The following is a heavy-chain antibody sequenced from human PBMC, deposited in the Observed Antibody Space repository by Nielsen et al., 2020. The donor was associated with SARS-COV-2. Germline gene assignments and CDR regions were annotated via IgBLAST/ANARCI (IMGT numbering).Heavy chain of an antibody. CDR3: ARHWWEGATFYWFFDL. V-gene: IGHV3-23*03. D-gene: IGHD1-26*01. CDR2: IYGSGTSS. Sequence: GESLKISCAASGSTFSSSAMSWLRQAPGKGLEWVSLIYGSGTSSYYADSVKGRFTISRDNSKKTVYLQMTSLRPEDTAVYYCARHWWEGATFYWFFDLWGRGTLVSVSS. CDR1: GSTFSSSA. J-gene: IGHJ2*01.